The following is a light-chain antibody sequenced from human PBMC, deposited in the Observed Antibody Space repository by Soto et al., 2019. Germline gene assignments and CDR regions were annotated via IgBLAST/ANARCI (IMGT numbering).Light chain of an antibody. Sequence: QSSLTQPRSAAGSPGQSVTISCTGASSDVGGYNYVSWYQQHPGKAPKLMIYEVSKRPSGVPDRFSGSKSGNTASLTVSGLQAEDEVYYKCSSYPCTNNLGVFATGTKV. V-gene: IGLV2-8*01. CDR1: SSDVGGYNY. CDR2: EVS. CDR3: SSYPCTNNLGV. J-gene: IGLJ1*01.